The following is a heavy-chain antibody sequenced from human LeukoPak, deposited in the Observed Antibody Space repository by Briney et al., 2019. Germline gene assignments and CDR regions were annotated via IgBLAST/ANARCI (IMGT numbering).Heavy chain of an antibody. CDR1: GGTFSSYA. D-gene: IGHD4-11*01. V-gene: IGHV1-69*04. J-gene: IGHJ4*02. Sequence: SAKVSCKASGGTFSSYAISWVRQAPGQGLEWMGRIIPILGIANYAQKFQGRVTITADKSTSTAYMELSSLRSEDTAVYYCARDLHKDSDYWGQGTLVTVSS. CDR3: ARDLHKDSDY. CDR2: IIPILGIA.